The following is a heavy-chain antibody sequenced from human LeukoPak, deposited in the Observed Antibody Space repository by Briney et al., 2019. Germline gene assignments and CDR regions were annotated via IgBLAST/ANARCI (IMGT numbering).Heavy chain of an antibody. J-gene: IGHJ4*02. D-gene: IGHD3-3*01. CDR1: GFTFSSYS. CDR2: ISSSSSYI. CDR3: ARDTGYDFWSGYSSYYFDY. Sequence: GGSLRLSCAASGFTFSSYSMSWVRQAPGKGLEWVSSISSSSSYIYYADSVKGRFTISRDNAKNSLYLQMNSLRAEDTAVYYCARDTGYDFWSGYSSYYFDYWGQGTLVTVSS. V-gene: IGHV3-21*01.